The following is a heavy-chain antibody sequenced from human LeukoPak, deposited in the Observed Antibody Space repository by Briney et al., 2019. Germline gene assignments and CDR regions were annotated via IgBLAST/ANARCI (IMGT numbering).Heavy chain of an antibody. V-gene: IGHV3-7*04. CDR2: IHPEGDEK. CDR3: ARGDDFSGDH. CDR1: GFTFGNFW. D-gene: IGHD1-1*01. Sequence: PGGSLRLSCVASGFTFGNFWMSWVRHSPGRRLEWVANIHPEGDEKYHVESVMGRFTISRDNAESSLFLQMNGLRSEDTAVYYCARGDDFSGDHWGQGTLVTVSS. J-gene: IGHJ4*02.